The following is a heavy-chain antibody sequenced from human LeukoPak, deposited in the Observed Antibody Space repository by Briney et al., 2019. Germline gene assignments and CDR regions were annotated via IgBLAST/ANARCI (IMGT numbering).Heavy chain of an antibody. CDR1: GDSISGGDYY. D-gene: IGHD5-18*01. J-gene: IGHJ5*02. CDR3: ARGGIQLWSNWFDP. V-gene: IGHV4-30-4*01. Sequence: SETLSLTCTVSGDSISGGDYYWSWIRQPPGKGLEWIGYIYYSGSTYYNPSLKSRVTISVDTSKNQFSLKLSSVTAADTAVYYCARGGIQLWSNWFDPWGQGTLVTVSS. CDR2: IYYSGST.